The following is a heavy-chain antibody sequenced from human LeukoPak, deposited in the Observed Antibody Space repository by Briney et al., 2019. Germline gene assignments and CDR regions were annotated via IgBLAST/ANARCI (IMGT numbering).Heavy chain of an antibody. Sequence: SETLSLTCTVSGGSISSYYWSWIRQPPGKGLEWIGYIYHSGSTNYNPSLKSRVTISVDTSKNQFSLKLSSVTAADTAVYYCARGARGAFDIWGQGTMVTVSS. CDR3: ARGARGAFDI. D-gene: IGHD1-26*01. J-gene: IGHJ3*02. CDR1: GGSISSYY. V-gene: IGHV4-59*01. CDR2: IYHSGST.